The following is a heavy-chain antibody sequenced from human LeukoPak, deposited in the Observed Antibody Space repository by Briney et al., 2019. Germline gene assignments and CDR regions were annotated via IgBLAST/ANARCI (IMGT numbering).Heavy chain of an antibody. CDR2: ISYDGTGK. CDR1: GFTFSSYI. D-gene: IGHD1-26*01. V-gene: IGHV3-30*04. J-gene: IGHJ3*02. CDR3: ARGSFGAGVGATMDDACDI. Sequence: PGGSLRLSCAASGFTFSSYIIHWVRQAPGKGLEWVAVISYDGTGKYYADSVKGRFTISRDNSKNTLYVQTNSLRAEDTAVYYCARGSFGAGVGATMDDACDIWGQGTMVTVSS.